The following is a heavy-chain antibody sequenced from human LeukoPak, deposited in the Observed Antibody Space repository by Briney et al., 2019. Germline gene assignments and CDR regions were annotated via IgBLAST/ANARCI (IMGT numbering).Heavy chain of an antibody. CDR3: ARRNRLGHYYYYYYMDV. J-gene: IGHJ6*03. V-gene: IGHV4-61*05. CDR1: GGSISSSSYY. CDR2: IYTSGST. Sequence: SETLSLTCTVSGGSISSSSYYWSWIRQPPGKGLEWIGYIYTSGSTNYNPSLKSRVTISVDTSKNQFSLKLSSVTAADTDVYYCARRNRLGHYYYYYYMDVWGKGTTVTVSS.